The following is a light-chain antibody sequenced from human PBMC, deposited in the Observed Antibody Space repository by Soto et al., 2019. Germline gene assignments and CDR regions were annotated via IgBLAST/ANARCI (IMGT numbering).Light chain of an antibody. CDR3: QQYYSTPPT. CDR1: XSVLYSSNNKNY. V-gene: IGKV4-1*01. Sequence: DIVMTQSPDSLAVSLGERATINXXSSXSVLYSSNNKNYLAWYQQKPGQPPKXXIYWASTRESGVPDRFSGSGSGTDFTLTISSLQAEDVAVYYCQQYYSTPPTFGQGTKVDIK. CDR2: WAS. J-gene: IGKJ1*01.